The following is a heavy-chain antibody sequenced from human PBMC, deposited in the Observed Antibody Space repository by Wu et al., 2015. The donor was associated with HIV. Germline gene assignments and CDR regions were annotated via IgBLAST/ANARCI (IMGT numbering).Heavy chain of an antibody. V-gene: IGHV1-69*13. D-gene: IGHD3-10*01. J-gene: IGHJ4*02. CDR2: IIPIFGTA. Sequence: QVQLVQSGAEVKKPGSSVKVSCKASGGTFSSYGISWVRQAPGEGLEWMGRIIPIFGTANYAQKFQGRVTITADESTSTAYMELSSLRSEDTAVYYCARLSLRRFGELFSGADYWGQGTLVTVSS. CDR3: ARLSLRRFGELFSGADY. CDR1: GGTFSSYG.